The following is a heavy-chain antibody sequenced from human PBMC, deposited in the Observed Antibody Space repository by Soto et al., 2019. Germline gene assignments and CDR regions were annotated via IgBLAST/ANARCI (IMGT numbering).Heavy chain of an antibody. CDR3: ARGGVVGRFGELPADD. J-gene: IGHJ4*02. Sequence: QVQLVQSWAEVKKPGSSVKVSCKASGGTFSSYAISWVRQAPGQGLEWMGGIIPIFGTANYAQKFQGRVTITTDESTSKAYMELGSLRSEDKAVYYCARGGVVGRFGELPADDSGQGTLDTLSS. D-gene: IGHD3-10*01. CDR2: IIPIFGTA. CDR1: GGTFSSYA. V-gene: IGHV1-69*01.